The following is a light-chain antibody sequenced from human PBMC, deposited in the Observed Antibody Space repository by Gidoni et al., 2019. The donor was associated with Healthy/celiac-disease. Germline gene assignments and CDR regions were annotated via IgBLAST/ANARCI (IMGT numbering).Light chain of an antibody. CDR1: QSIIIW. J-gene: IGKJ1*01. CDR3: QQYNSYPPWT. Sequence: DIQMTPSPSTLSASVGDRVTITCRASQSIIIWLAWYQQKPGKAPKLLIYKASSLESGGPSRFSGSGSGTEFTLTISSLQPDDFATYYCQQYNSYPPWTFGQGTKVEIK. V-gene: IGKV1-5*03. CDR2: KAS.